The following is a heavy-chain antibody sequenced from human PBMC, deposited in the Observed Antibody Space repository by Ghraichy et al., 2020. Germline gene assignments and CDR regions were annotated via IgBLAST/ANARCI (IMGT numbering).Heavy chain of an antibody. J-gene: IGHJ4*02. V-gene: IGHV3-30*18. CDR3: AKSESSYFDY. CDR2: ISYDGSNK. CDR1: GFTFSSYG. Sequence: GESLNISCAASGFTFSSYGMHWVRQAPGKGLEWVAVISYDGSNKYYADSVKGRFTISRDNSKNTLYLQMNSLRAEDTAVYYCAKSESSYFDYWGQGTLVTVSS.